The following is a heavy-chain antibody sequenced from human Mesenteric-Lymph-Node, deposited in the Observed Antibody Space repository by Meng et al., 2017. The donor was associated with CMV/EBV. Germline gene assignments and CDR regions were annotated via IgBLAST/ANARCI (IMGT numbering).Heavy chain of an antibody. CDR3: AHRLSNYFDY. CDR1: GFSLSTSGVG. Sequence: LTCPFSGFSLSTSGVGVGWIRQPPGTALEWLALIYWDDDKRYSPSLYSRLAITKVTSKNQVVLTMTNMDPVDTATYYCAHRLSNYFDYWGQGTLVTVSS. J-gene: IGHJ4*02. CDR2: IYWDDDK. D-gene: IGHD2/OR15-2a*01. V-gene: IGHV2-5*02.